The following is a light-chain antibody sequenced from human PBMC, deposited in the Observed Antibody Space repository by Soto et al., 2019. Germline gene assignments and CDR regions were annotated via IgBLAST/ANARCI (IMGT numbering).Light chain of an antibody. CDR3: CSYAGSSTFAFYV. CDR2: EVS. V-gene: IGLV2-23*02. J-gene: IGLJ1*01. Sequence: QSVLTQPASVSGSPGQSITISCTGTSSDVGSYNLVSWYQQHPGKAPKLMIYEVSKRPSGVSNRFSGSKSGNTASLTISWLQAEDEADYYCCSYAGSSTFAFYVFGTGTKVTVL. CDR1: SSDVGSYNL.